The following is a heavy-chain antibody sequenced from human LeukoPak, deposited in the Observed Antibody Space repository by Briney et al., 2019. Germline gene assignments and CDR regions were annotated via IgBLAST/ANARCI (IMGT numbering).Heavy chain of an antibody. J-gene: IGHJ6*02. V-gene: IGHV3-66*01. Sequence: GGSLRLSCAASGFTVSSNYMSWVRQASGKGLEWVSVIYSGGSTYYADSVKGRFTISRDNSKNTLYLQMNSLRAEDTAVYYCARDQPKEGYYYGMDVWGQGTTVTVSS. CDR2: IYSGGST. CDR3: ARDQPKEGYYYGMDV. CDR1: GFTVSSNY.